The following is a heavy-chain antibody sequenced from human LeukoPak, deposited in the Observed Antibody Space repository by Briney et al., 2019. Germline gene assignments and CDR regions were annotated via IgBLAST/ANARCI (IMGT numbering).Heavy chain of an antibody. J-gene: IGHJ6*03. Sequence: SVKVSCKASGFTFTSSAMQWVRQARGQRLEWIGWIVVGSGNTNYAQKFQERVTITRDMSTSTAYMELSSLRSEDTAVYYCAADLSGTERRKRYYYYMDVWGKGTTVTVSS. D-gene: IGHD1-1*01. CDR3: AADLSGTERRKRYYYYMDV. V-gene: IGHV1-58*02. CDR2: IVVGSGNT. CDR1: GFTFTSSA.